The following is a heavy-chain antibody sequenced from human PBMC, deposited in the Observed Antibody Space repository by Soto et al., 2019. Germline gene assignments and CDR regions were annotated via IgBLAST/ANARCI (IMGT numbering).Heavy chain of an antibody. CDR2: ISAYKRNT. Sequence: QVQLVQSGAEVKKPGASVKVSCKTSGYTFASSGISWVRQAPGQGLEWMGWISAYKRNTNYAQKLQGRLTMTTDSSTSTAYMELRSLRSDDTAVYYCARGYGSGTQSAFFFDYWGQGTLVTVSS. D-gene: IGHD3-10*01. V-gene: IGHV1-18*04. CDR1: GYTFASSG. J-gene: IGHJ4*02. CDR3: ARGYGSGTQSAFFFDY.